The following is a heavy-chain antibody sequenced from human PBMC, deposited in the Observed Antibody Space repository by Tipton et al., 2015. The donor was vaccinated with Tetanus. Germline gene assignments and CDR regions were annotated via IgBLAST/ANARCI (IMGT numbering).Heavy chain of an antibody. CDR2: IYESGGT. D-gene: IGHD3-3*01. J-gene: IGHJ4*02. CDR3: ARHQSGYFSPFDY. CDR1: GGSIRGGTFY. V-gene: IGHV4-39*01. Sequence: TLSLTCTVSGGSIRGGTFYWCWIRQPPGKGLEWIGSIYESGGTYYIPSLKSRVTISVDTCKNQFSLNLNSMAAADTGVYYCARHQSGYFSPFDYWGQGNLVTVSS.